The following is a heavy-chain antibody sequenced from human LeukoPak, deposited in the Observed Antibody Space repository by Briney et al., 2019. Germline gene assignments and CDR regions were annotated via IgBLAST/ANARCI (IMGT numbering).Heavy chain of an antibody. D-gene: IGHD6-19*01. CDR2: MYAGGTT. J-gene: IGHJ5*02. Sequence: PGGSLRLSCAASGVIVSRNFMSWVRQAPGKGLQWVAIMYAGGTTDYSDSVRGRFYISRDSSNNTLSLQINSLRAEDTAVYYCARGSGSGWPLDRWGQGALVTVSS. CDR1: GVIVSRNF. V-gene: IGHV3-53*01. CDR3: ARGSGSGWPLDR.